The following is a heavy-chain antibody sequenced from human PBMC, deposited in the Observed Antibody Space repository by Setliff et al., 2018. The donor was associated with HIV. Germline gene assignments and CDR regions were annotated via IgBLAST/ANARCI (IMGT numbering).Heavy chain of an antibody. Sequence: PSETLSLTCTVSGGSISNGDHYWAWIRQSPGKGLGWIGYIYYTGDTYYRSSLGSRVTISVDTSNNQFSLRLKSVTAADTAVYYCVRDDYGYNGKGFDYWGPGTLVTVSS. CDR3: VRDDYGYNGKGFDY. CDR1: GGSISNGDHY. V-gene: IGHV4-30-4*08. D-gene: IGHD4-17*01. J-gene: IGHJ4*02. CDR2: IYYTGDT.